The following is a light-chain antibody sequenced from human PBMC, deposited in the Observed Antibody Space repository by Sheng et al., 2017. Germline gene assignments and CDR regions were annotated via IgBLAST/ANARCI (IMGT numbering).Light chain of an antibody. Sequence: QSALSQPASVYGSPGQSITISCTGTSSDVGGYNFVSWYQHHPGKAPKLMIYDVSNRPSGVSDRFSGSKSGNTASLTISGLQPEDEADYYCSSYVTSSMFXVFGTGTKVTVL. CDR2: DVS. CDR1: SSDVGGYNF. J-gene: IGLJ1*01. V-gene: IGLV2-14*03. CDR3: SSYVTSSMFXV.